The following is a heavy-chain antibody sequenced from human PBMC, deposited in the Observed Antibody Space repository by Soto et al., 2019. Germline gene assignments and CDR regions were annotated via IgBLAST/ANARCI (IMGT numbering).Heavy chain of an antibody. J-gene: IGHJ4*02. CDR3: ATTLKRWLQSSFDY. CDR2: INHSGST. Sequence: QVQLQQWGAGLLKPSETLSLTCAVYGGSFSGYYWSWIRQPPGKGLEWIGEINHSGSTNYNPSLKGRVTISVDTSKNQFSLKLSSVTAADTAVYYSATTLKRWLQSSFDYWGQGTLVTVSS. CDR1: GGSFSGYY. V-gene: IGHV4-34*01. D-gene: IGHD5-12*01.